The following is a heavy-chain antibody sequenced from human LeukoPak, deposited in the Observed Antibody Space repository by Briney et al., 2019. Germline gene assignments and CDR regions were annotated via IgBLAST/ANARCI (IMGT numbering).Heavy chain of an antibody. V-gene: IGHV3-53*01. Sequence: PGGSLRLSCAASGFTVSRNYMSWVRHAPRKGLEWVSVIYTDGSTYYADSVRGRFTISRDNSENTLYLQMNSLRAEDTALYYCAGAYGYNYFHYWGQGTLVTVSS. J-gene: IGHJ4*02. CDR1: GFTVSRNY. CDR2: IYTDGST. CDR3: AGAYGYNYFHY. D-gene: IGHD5-12*01.